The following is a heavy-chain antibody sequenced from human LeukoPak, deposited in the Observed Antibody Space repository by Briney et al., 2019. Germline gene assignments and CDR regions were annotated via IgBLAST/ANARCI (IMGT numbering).Heavy chain of an antibody. CDR2: INHSGST. CDR1: GGSISTINW. CDR3: ARGPPYYYDSSGP. J-gene: IGHJ5*02. D-gene: IGHD3-22*01. Sequence: PSETLSLTCAVSGGSISTINWWSWVRQPPGKGLEWIGEINHSGSTNYNPSLKSRVTISVDTSKNQFSLKLSSVPAADTAVYYCARGPPYYYDSSGPWGQGTLVTVSS. V-gene: IGHV4-4*02.